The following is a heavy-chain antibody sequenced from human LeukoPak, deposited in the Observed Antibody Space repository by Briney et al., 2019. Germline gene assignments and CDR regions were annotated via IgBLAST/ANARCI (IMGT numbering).Heavy chain of an antibody. V-gene: IGHV1-2*06. CDR3: ARDLTPGTISGY. CDR1: GYTFTGYY. D-gene: IGHD3-3*01. CDR2: INPNSGGT. Sequence: ASVKVYCKASGYTFTGYYMHWMRQAPGQGLEWMGRINPNSGGTNYAQKFQCRVTMTRDTSISTAYMELSRLRSDDTAVYYCARDLTPGTISGYWGQGTLVTVSS. J-gene: IGHJ4*02.